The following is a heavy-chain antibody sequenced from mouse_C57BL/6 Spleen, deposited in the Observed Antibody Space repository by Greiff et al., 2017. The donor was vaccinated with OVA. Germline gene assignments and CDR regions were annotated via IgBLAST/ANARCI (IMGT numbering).Heavy chain of an antibody. Sequence: QVQLQQSGAELVMPGASVKLSCKASGYTFTSYWMHWVKQRPGQGLEWIGEIDPSDSYTNYNQKFKGKSTLTVDKSSSTAYMQLSSLTSEDSAVYYCARRSVLGYYAMDYWGQGTSVTVSS. J-gene: IGHJ4*01. D-gene: IGHD4-1*01. V-gene: IGHV1-69*01. CDR1: GYTFTSYW. CDR2: IDPSDSYT. CDR3: ARRSVLGYYAMDY.